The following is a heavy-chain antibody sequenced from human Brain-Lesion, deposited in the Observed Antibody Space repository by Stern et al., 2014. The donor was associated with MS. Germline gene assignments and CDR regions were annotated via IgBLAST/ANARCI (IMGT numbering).Heavy chain of an antibody. V-gene: IGHV5-51*03. D-gene: IGHD5-12*01. J-gene: IGHJ4*02. Sequence: EVQLVESGAEVKKPGESLKISCEASGYLFDDYWIGWVRQMSGRGLELVAIIFPRDSNTRYSPSVPGPVTISADKSISTAYLQWSSLKAADTAMYYCASSPATPSGYDRFDYWGQGALVTVSS. CDR3: ASSPATPSGYDRFDY. CDR1: GYLFDDYW. CDR2: IFPRDSNT.